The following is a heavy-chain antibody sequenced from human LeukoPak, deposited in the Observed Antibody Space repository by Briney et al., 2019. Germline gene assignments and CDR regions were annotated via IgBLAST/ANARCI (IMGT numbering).Heavy chain of an antibody. CDR3: ARTQHYDFWSGYWPN. CDR2: INPNSGGT. D-gene: IGHD3-3*01. CDR1: GYTFTGYY. J-gene: IGHJ4*02. Sequence: ASVTVSCTASGYTFTGYYMHWVRQAPGQGLEWMGWINPNSGGTNYAQKFQGRVTMTRDTSISTAYMELSRLRSDDTAVYYCARTQHYDFWSGYWPNWGQGTLVTVSS. V-gene: IGHV1-2*02.